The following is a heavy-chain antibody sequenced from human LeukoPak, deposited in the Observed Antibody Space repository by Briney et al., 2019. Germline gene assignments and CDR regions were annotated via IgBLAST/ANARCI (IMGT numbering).Heavy chain of an antibody. CDR1: GYTLTELS. Sequence: VSVRVSCKVSGYTLTELSMHWVRQAPGKGLEWMGGFDPEDGETIYAQKFQGRVTMTEDTSTDTAYMELSSLRSEDTAVYYCATSRARTYYYGSERQIFDYWGQGTLATVSS. CDR2: FDPEDGET. D-gene: IGHD3-10*01. V-gene: IGHV1-24*01. CDR3: ATSRARTYYYGSERQIFDY. J-gene: IGHJ4*02.